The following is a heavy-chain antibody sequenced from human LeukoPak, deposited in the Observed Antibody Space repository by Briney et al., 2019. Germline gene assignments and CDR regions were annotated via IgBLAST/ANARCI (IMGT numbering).Heavy chain of an antibody. CDR2: INMGGSEK. J-gene: IGHJ4*02. CDR1: GFTFSNYW. V-gene: IGHV3-7*01. Sequence: PGGSLRLSCAASGFTFSNYWMSWVRQAPGKGLEWVAHINMGGSEKYYVDSVKGRFTISRDNAKNSLYLQMNSLRVEDTAVYYCARDKVTYWGQGTLVTVSS. CDR3: ARDKVTY.